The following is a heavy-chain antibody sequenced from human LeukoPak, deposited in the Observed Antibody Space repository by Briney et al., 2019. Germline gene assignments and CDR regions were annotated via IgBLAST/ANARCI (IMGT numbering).Heavy chain of an antibody. V-gene: IGHV3-66*01. CDR1: GLTVSSNY. Sequence: TGGSLRLSCAASGLTVSSNYMSWVRQAPGKGLEWVSVIYSGGSIYFADSVKGRFTISRDNSKNTLYLQMNSLRVEDTAVYYCARDPGNNYFDYWGQGALVTVSS. D-gene: IGHD2/OR15-2a*01. CDR2: IYSGGSI. CDR3: ARDPGNNYFDY. J-gene: IGHJ4*02.